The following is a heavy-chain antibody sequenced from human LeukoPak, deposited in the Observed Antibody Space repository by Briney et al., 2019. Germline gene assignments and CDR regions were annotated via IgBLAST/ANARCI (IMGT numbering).Heavy chain of an antibody. Sequence: GGTLRLSCAASGFTFRSYGMTWVRQAPGKGLEWVSSISGSGGSTYYADSVKGRFTISRDNSKNTLYLQMNSLRAEDTAVYYCAKDLVTGSLDYWGQGTLVTVSS. CDR3: AKDLVTGSLDY. D-gene: IGHD3-10*01. CDR2: ISGSGGST. CDR1: GFTFRSYG. V-gene: IGHV3-23*01. J-gene: IGHJ4*02.